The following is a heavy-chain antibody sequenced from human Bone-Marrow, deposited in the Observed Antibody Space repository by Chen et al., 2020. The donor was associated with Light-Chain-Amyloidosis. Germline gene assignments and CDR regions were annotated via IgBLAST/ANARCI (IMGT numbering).Heavy chain of an antibody. J-gene: IGHJ4*02. D-gene: IGHD6-19*01. Sequence: EVQLVESGGGLVKPGGSLRLSCVASGFTFNSFAMHWVRQAPGKGLEWVSSISSSSSYIYYADSLKGRFTISRDNAKNSLFLQMHSLRAEDTAVYYCARRLAGTLQSVAFDIWGQGTLVTVSS. CDR2: ISSSSSYI. CDR1: GFTFNSFA. CDR3: ARRLAGTLQSVAFDI. V-gene: IGHV3-21*02.